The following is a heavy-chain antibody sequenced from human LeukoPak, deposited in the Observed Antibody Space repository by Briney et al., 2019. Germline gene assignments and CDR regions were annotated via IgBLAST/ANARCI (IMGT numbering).Heavy chain of an antibody. V-gene: IGHV5-51*01. CDR3: AASTYGSGSYVGFDS. D-gene: IGHD3-10*01. CDR2: MYPGDSDT. J-gene: IGHJ4*02. Sequence: SGESLKISCKASGYTFTNYWIGWVRQMPGKGLEWMGIMYPGDSDTRYSPSFQGQVTISADKSTSTAYLQWSSLKASDTAMYYCAASTYGSGSYVGFDSWGQGTLVTVSS. CDR1: GYTFTNYW.